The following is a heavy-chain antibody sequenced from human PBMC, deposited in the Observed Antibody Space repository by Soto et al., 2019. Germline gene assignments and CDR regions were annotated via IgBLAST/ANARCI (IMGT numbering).Heavy chain of an antibody. V-gene: IGHV3-66*01. CDR3: ARDRIAVAGNPEYFQH. Sequence: LRLSCAASGFTVSSNYMSWVRQAPGKGLEWVSVIYSGGSTYYADSVKGRFTISRDTSKNTLYLQMNSLRAEDTAVYYCARDRIAVAGNPEYFQHWGQGTLVTVSS. CDR1: GFTVSSNY. CDR2: IYSGGST. D-gene: IGHD6-19*01. J-gene: IGHJ1*01.